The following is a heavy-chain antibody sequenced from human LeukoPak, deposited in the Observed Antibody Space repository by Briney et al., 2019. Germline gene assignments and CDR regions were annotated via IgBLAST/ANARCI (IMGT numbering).Heavy chain of an antibody. D-gene: IGHD3-3*01. CDR3: ARHYAPDYDFWSGVRVGYNWFDP. CDR2: IYYSGST. CDR1: GGSISSYY. Sequence: SETLSLTCTVSGGSISSYYWSWIRQPPGKGLEWIGYIYYSGSTYYNPSLKSRVTISVDTSKNQFSLKLSSVTAADTAVYYCARHYAPDYDFWSGVRVGYNWFDPWGQGTLVTVSS. J-gene: IGHJ5*02. V-gene: IGHV4-59*08.